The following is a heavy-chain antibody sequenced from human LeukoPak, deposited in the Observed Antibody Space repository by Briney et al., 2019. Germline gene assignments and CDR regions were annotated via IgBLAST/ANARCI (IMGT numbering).Heavy chain of an antibody. D-gene: IGHD3-10*01. J-gene: IGHJ4*02. CDR1: GGSISSDSYY. CDR3: ARLAAIRGVVFIDY. CDR2: VFYSGTT. Sequence: SETLSLTCTVSGGSISSDSYYWSWIRRPPGKGLELIGTVFYSGTTYYNPSLRSRLTISVDTSKNQFSLRLTSVTAADTTVYYCARLAAIRGVVFIDYWGQGALVTVSS. V-gene: IGHV4-39*01.